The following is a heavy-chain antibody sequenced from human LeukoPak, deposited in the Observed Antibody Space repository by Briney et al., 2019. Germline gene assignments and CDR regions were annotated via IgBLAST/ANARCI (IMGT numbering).Heavy chain of an antibody. V-gene: IGHV4-59*01. CDR1: GGSINSYY. CDR3: ARGEVQLDP. J-gene: IGHJ5*02. CDR2: IYYSGST. Sequence: SETLSLTCTVSGGSINSYYWSWIGQPPGKGLEWIGYIYYSGSTNYNPSPKSRVTISVDTSKNQFSLKLSSVTAADTAVYYCARGEVQLDPWGQGTLVTVSS.